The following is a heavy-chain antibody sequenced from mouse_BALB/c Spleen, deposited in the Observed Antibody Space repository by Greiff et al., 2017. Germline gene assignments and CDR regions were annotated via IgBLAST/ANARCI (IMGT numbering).Heavy chain of an antibody. Sequence: EVNLVESGGGLVKPGGSLKLSCAASGFTFSSYAMSWVRQTPEKRLEWVASISSGGSTYYPDSVKGRFTISRDNARNILYLQMSSLRSEDTAMYYCARGRDYGYYAMDYWGQGTSVTVSS. CDR1: GFTFSSYA. V-gene: IGHV5-6-5*01. CDR3: ARGRDYGYYAMDY. CDR2: ISSGGST. J-gene: IGHJ4*01. D-gene: IGHD1-2*01.